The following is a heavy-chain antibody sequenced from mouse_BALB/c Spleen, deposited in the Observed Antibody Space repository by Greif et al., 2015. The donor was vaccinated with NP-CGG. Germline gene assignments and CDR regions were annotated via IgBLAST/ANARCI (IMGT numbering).Heavy chain of an antibody. Sequence: VQLQQSGAELVRPGASVKLSCKALGCTFTDYEMHWVKQTPVHGLEWIGTIHPGSGGTASNQKVKGKATLTADKTSSKACMELSSLTSEDSAVYYCSRWLLFDYWGQGTTLTVSS. CDR1: GCTFTDYE. CDR2: IHPGSGGT. J-gene: IGHJ2*01. D-gene: IGHD2-3*01. CDR3: SRWLLFDY. V-gene: IGHV1-15*01.